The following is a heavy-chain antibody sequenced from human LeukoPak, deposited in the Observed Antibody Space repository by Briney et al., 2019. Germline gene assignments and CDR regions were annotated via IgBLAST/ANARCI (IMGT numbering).Heavy chain of an antibody. CDR3: ARDGYDSSGYYYFRYYYYYGMDV. CDR2: ISYDGSNK. J-gene: IGHJ6*02. CDR1: GFTFSSYA. V-gene: IGHV3-30*04. Sequence: HAGGSLRLSCAASGFTFSSYAMHWVRQAPGKGLEWAAVISYDGSNKYYADSVKGRFTISRDNSKNTLYLQMNSLRAEDTAVYYCARDGYDSSGYYYFRYYYYYGMDVWGQGTTVTVSS. D-gene: IGHD3-22*01.